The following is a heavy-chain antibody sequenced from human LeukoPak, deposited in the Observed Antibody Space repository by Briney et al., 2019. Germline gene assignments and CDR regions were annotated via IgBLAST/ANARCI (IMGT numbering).Heavy chain of an antibody. J-gene: IGHJ5*02. V-gene: IGHV4-59*08. CDR1: GGPISSYQ. CDR2: IYYTGST. D-gene: IGHD4-17*01. CDR3: ARRTTVTPNWFDP. Sequence: SETLSLTCTVSGGPISSYQWSWIRQPPGKGLEWIGYIYYTGSTNYNPSLKSRVTISLDTSKNQLSLKLSSVTAADTAVYYCARRTTVTPNWFDPWGQGTLVTVSS.